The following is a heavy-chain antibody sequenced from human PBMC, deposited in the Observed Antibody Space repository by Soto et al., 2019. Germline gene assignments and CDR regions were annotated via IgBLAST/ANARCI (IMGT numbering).Heavy chain of an antibody. V-gene: IGHV3-33*01. D-gene: IGHD3-10*01. J-gene: IGHJ4*02. CDR2: IWYDGSNK. CDR3: AAGEPLNY. Sequence: ESVGGVVQPGRSLRLSCAASGFTFSNYGMHWVRQAPGKGLEWVAIIWYDGSNKYYTDSVEGRFTISRDNSKNTVYLQMNSLRAEDTAMYYCAAGEPLNYRGQGTLVTVSS. CDR1: GFTFSNYG.